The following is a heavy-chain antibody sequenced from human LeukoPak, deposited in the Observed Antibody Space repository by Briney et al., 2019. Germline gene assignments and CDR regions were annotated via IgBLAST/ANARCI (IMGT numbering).Heavy chain of an antibody. J-gene: IGHJ6*02. CDR2: INHSGST. D-gene: IGHD3-10*01. CDR3: ARGSRLSYYYGSGSPNYYGMDV. CDR1: GGSFSGYY. V-gene: IGHV4-34*01. Sequence: SETLSLTCAVYGGSFSGYYWSWIRQPPGKGLEWIGEINHSGSTNYNPSLKSRVTISVDTPKNQFSLKLSSVTAADTAVYYCARGSRLSYYYGSGSPNYYGMDVWGQGTTVTVSS.